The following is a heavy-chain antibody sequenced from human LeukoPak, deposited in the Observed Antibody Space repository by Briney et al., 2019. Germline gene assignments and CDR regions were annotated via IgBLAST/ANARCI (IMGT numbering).Heavy chain of an antibody. V-gene: IGHV1-18*01. CDR3: ARDLGRGWIQLWAHYYGVDV. D-gene: IGHD5-18*01. CDR1: GYTFTSYG. J-gene: IGHJ6*02. CDR2: ISAYNGDT. Sequence: GASVKVSCKASGYTFTSYGISWVRQAPGQGLEWMGWISAYNGDTNYAQKLQGRVTMTTDTSTSTAYMELRSLRSDDTAVYYCARDLGRGWIQLWAHYYGVDVWGQGTTVRLL.